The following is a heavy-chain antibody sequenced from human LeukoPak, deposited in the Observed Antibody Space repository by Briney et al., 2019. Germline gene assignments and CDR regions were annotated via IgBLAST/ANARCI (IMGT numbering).Heavy chain of an antibody. CDR1: GYTFTSYA. V-gene: IGHV1-3*01. CDR3: ARDSGSGNNDY. CDR2: ISAGNGNR. D-gene: IGHD1-26*01. Sequence: ASVKVSCKASGYTFTSYAIHWVRQAPGQRLEWMGWISAGNGNRKYSQNFQGRVTFISNTSATTAFMELSSLRSEDAAVYYCARDSGSGNNDYWGQGTLVTVSS. J-gene: IGHJ4*02.